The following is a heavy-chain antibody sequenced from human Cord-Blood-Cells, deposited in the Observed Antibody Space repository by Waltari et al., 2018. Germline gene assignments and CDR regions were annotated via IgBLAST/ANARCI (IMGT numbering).Heavy chain of an antibody. J-gene: IGHJ5*02. Sequence: QLQLHESGPGLVKPSETLSLTCTVSGGSISSSSYYWGWLRQPPGKGLEWIGSIYYSGGTSVTPSLKIRVTISVDTSKNQFSLKLSSVTAADTAVYYCARHTRGGSPNWFDPWGQGTLVTVSS. CDR3: ARHTRGGSPNWFDP. D-gene: IGHD2-2*01. V-gene: IGHV4-39*01. CDR2: IYYSGGT. CDR1: GGSISSSSYY.